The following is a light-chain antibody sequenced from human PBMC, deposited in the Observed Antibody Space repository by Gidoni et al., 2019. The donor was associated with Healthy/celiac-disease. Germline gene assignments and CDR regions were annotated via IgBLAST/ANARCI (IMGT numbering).Light chain of an antibody. CDR1: QSISSW. Sequence: DIQMTQSPSTLSASVGDSVTITCRASQSISSWLAWYQQKPGKAPKLLIYKASSLESGVPSRFSGSGSGTEFTLTISSLKPDDFATYYCQQYNSYPFTFGPGTKVDIK. CDR2: KAS. J-gene: IGKJ3*01. CDR3: QQYNSYPFT. V-gene: IGKV1-5*03.